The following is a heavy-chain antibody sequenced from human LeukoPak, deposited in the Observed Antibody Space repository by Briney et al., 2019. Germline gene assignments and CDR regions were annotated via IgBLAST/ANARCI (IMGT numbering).Heavy chain of an antibody. J-gene: IGHJ6*02. Sequence: PGRSLRLSCAASGFTFSSYAMHWVRQAPGRGLEWVAVIPYDGSNKYYADSVKGRFTISKDNSKNTLYLQMNSLRAEDRAVYYCTRDVRSGYDYYYYGMDVWGQGTTVTVSS. CDR1: GFTFSSYA. CDR2: IPYDGSNK. CDR3: TRDVRSGYDYYYYGMDV. V-gene: IGHV3-30*04. D-gene: IGHD5-12*01.